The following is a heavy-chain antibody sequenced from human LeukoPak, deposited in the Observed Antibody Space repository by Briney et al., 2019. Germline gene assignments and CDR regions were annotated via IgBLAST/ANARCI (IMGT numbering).Heavy chain of an antibody. Sequence: KAGESLKISCVTSGYDFPSYYIAWVRQMPGKGPEWMGVIFPGDSDTRSNPAFKGQVTMSVDTSVATAYLQWSSLKASDAAMYLCAKCRDYYDSSGFYTYDVWGHGTRVIV. CDR1: GYDFPSYY. CDR3: AKCRDYYDSSGFYTYDV. J-gene: IGHJ3*01. D-gene: IGHD3-22*01. V-gene: IGHV5-51*01. CDR2: IFPGDSDT.